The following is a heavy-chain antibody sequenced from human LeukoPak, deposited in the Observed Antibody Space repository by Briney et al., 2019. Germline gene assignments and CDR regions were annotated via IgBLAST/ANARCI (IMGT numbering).Heavy chain of an antibody. Sequence: PSETLSLTCTVSGGSISSGGYYWSWIRQHPGKGLEWIGYIYYSGSTYYNPSLKSRVTISVDTSKNQFSLKLSSVTAADTAVYYCARAQWELLAFDYWGQGTLVTVSS. D-gene: IGHD1-26*01. CDR3: ARAQWELLAFDY. CDR2: IYYSGST. V-gene: IGHV4-31*03. J-gene: IGHJ4*02. CDR1: GGSISSGGYY.